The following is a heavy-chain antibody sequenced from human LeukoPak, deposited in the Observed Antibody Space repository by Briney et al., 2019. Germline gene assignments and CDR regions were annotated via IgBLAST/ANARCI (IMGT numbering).Heavy chain of an antibody. Sequence: PGGSLRLSCAASGFTFSSYWMSWVRQAPGKGLEWVANIKQDGSEKYYVDSVKGRFTISRDNAKNSLYLQMNSLRAEDTAVYYCARDRERELPADAFDIWGQGTMVTVSS. D-gene: IGHD1-26*01. CDR1: GFTFSSYW. CDR3: ARDRERELPADAFDI. V-gene: IGHV3-7*01. CDR2: IKQDGSEK. J-gene: IGHJ3*02.